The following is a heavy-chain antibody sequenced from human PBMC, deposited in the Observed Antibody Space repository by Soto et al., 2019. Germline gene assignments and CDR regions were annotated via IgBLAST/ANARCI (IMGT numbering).Heavy chain of an antibody. J-gene: IGHJ4*02. CDR3: ARAGDDCSAANCYVIDY. V-gene: IGHV1-3*04. Sequence: ASVKVSCKASGYTFTNYAMHWVRQAPGQRLEWMGWINTGKGNTKYSQKFQGRVTITRDTSASTAYMELSSLRSEDTAMYYCARAGDDCSAANCYVIDYWGQGTLVTVSS. CDR1: GYTFTNYA. D-gene: IGHD2-2*01. CDR2: INTGKGNT.